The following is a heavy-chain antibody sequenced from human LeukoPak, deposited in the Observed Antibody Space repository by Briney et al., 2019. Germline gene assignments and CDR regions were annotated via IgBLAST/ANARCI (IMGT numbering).Heavy chain of an antibody. Sequence: SETLSLTCTVSGVSISSYYWSWIRQPPGKGLEWIGYIYYSGSTNYNPSLESRVTISVDTSKNQFSLNLSSVTAADTAVYYCAGGVTIVRGTSKHFDYWGQGTLVTVSS. CDR2: IYYSGST. CDR3: AGGVTIVRGTSKHFDY. CDR1: GVSISSYY. J-gene: IGHJ4*02. V-gene: IGHV4-59*08. D-gene: IGHD3-10*01.